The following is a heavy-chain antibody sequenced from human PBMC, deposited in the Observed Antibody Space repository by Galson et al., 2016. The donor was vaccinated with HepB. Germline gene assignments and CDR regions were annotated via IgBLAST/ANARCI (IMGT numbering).Heavy chain of an antibody. J-gene: IGHJ4*02. D-gene: IGHD6-13*01. V-gene: IGHV3-66*01. CDR3: ARGYTSTWFSIDN. CDR2: IFSAGST. CDR1: GFTVTTSY. Sequence: SLRLSCAASGFTVTTSYMSWVRQAPGKGLEWVSVIFSAGSTYYADSVRGRFTISRDNSKNTVYLQMNSLRAEDTAMYYCARGYTSTWFSIDNWGQGILVTVSS.